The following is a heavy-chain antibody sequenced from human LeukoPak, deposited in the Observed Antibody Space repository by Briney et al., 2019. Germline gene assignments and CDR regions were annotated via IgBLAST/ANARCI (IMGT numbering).Heavy chain of an antibody. Sequence: GGSLRLSCAASGFTSSNYWITWVRQAPGKGLEWVANIKQDGNEKYYVDSVKGRFTISRDNAKNSLYLQMNSLRAEDTAVYYCASGFDSRFFDKWGQGTLVTVSS. CDR3: ASGFDSRFFDK. J-gene: IGHJ4*02. CDR1: GFTSSNYW. D-gene: IGHD3-22*01. V-gene: IGHV3-7*01. CDR2: IKQDGNEK.